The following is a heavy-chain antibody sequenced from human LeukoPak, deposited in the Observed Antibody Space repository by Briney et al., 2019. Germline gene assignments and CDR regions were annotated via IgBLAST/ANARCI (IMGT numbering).Heavy chain of an antibody. Sequence: PSETLSLTCAVYGGSFSGYYWSWIRQPPGKGLEWIGEINHSGSTNYNPSLKSRVTISVDTSKNQFSLKLSSVTAADTAVYYCAREGLGFRGHWGQGTLVTVSS. V-gene: IGHV4-34*01. CDR1: GGSFSGYY. J-gene: IGHJ4*02. CDR2: INHSGST. CDR3: AREGLGFRGH. D-gene: IGHD5-12*01.